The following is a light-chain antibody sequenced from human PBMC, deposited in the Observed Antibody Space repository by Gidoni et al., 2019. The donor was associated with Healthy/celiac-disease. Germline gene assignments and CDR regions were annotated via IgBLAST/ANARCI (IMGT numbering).Light chain of an antibody. Sequence: QSALTQPASVSGSPGQSITISCTGTSSDVGGYKYVSWSQQHPGKAPKLMIYEVSNRPSGVSNRFSGSKSGNTASLTISGLQAEDEADYYCSSYTSSSTLVFGTGTKVTVL. CDR1: SSDVGGYKY. V-gene: IGLV2-14*01. J-gene: IGLJ1*01. CDR3: SSYTSSSTLV. CDR2: EVS.